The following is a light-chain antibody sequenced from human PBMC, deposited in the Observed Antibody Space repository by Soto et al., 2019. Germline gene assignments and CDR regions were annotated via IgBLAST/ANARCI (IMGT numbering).Light chain of an antibody. V-gene: IGLV1-47*01. CDR3: ATWDDSLNGFYV. CDR2: RNN. Sequence: VLTQPPSASGTPGQGVTISCSGSTPNLGSNYVYLYQQLPGTDTKPLIYRNNQRPSGVPDRFSRSKSGTSASLAISGLRSDDEADYFCATWDDSLNGFYVFGTGTKVTVL. J-gene: IGLJ1*01. CDR1: TPNLGSNY.